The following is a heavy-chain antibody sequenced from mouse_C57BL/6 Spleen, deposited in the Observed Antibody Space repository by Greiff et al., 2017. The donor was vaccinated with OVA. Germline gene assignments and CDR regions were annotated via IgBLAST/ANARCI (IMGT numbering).Heavy chain of an antibody. CDR2: IHPNSGST. V-gene: IGHV1-64*01. J-gene: IGHJ4*01. CDR3: ARGDGYSLYAMDY. D-gene: IGHD2-3*01. CDR1: GYTFTSYW. Sequence: QVQLQQSGAELVKPGASVKLSCKASGYTFTSYWMHWVKQRPGQGLEWIGMIHPNSGSTNYNEKFKSKATLTVDKSSSTAYMQLSSLTSEDSAVYYCARGDGYSLYAMDYWGQGTSVTVSS.